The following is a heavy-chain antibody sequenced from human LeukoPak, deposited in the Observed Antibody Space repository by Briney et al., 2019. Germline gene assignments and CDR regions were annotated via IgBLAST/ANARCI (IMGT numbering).Heavy chain of an antibody. D-gene: IGHD5-18*01. CDR1: GYTFTSYG. CDR3: ARDTAYSYGLPYGPEPLFDY. J-gene: IGHJ4*02. CDR2: ISAYNGNT. Sequence: GASVNVSCKASGYTFTSYGISWVRQAPGQGLEWMGWISAYNGNTNYAQKLQGRVTMTTDTSTSTAYMELRSLRSDDTAVYYCARDTAYSYGLPYGPEPLFDYWGQGTLVTVSS. V-gene: IGHV1-18*01.